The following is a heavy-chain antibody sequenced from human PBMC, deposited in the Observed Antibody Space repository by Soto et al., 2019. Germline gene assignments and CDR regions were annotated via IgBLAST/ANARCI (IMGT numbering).Heavy chain of an antibody. CDR3: AKVISGCSELGY. V-gene: IGHV3-23*01. CDR1: GFTFSSYV. Sequence: PGGSLRLSCAASGFTFSSYVMSWVRQAPGKGLEWVSVTSGSGDTTYYADSVKGRFSISRDNSKNTLYLQMNSLRAEDTAVYYCAKVISGCSELGYWGQGALVTVSS. D-gene: IGHD6-19*01. J-gene: IGHJ4*02. CDR2: TSGSGDTT.